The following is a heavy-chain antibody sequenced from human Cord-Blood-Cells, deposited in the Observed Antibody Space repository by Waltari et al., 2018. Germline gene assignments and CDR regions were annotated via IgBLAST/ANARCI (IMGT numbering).Heavy chain of an antibody. CDR3: AKDWDWNYDY. Sequence: QVQLVESGGGVVQPGRSLRLSCAASGFTFRSYGMPWVRQAPGKGLEWVAVISYDGSNKYYADSVKGRFTISRDNSKNTLYLQMNSLRAEDTAVYYCAKDWDWNYDYWGQGTLVTVSS. V-gene: IGHV3-30*18. CDR2: ISYDGSNK. CDR1: GFTFRSYG. J-gene: IGHJ4*02. D-gene: IGHD1-7*01.